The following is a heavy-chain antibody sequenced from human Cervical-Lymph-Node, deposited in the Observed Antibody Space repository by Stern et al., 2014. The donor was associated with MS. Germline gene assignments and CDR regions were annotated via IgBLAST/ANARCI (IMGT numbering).Heavy chain of an antibody. Sequence: QVQLQQSGAEVKKPGASVSVSCKASGYTFTAYYLHWVRQASGHGLEWMGWINPNNGDTKYAQNFQGWVTMTRDTSISTAYMDLSSLTSDDTAIYYCARDLGTVTTPGDYWGQGTLVTVSS. CDR3: ARDLGTVTTPGDY. J-gene: IGHJ4*02. CDR2: INPNNGDT. D-gene: IGHD4-17*01. V-gene: IGHV1-2*04. CDR1: GYTFTAYY.